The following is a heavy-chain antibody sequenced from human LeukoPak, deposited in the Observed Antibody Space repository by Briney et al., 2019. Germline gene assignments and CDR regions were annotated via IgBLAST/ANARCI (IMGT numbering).Heavy chain of an antibody. Sequence: PGGSLRLSCAASGFMFSTYRMNWVRQAPGKGLEWVSYISGASSTIYYAGSVKGRFTISRDNAKNSLYLQMNTLRDEDTAVYYCARTPAQGRVGPIDFDYWGQGTLVTVSS. CDR3: ARTPAQGRVGPIDFDY. CDR2: ISGASSTI. D-gene: IGHD1-26*01. CDR1: GFMFSTYR. J-gene: IGHJ4*02. V-gene: IGHV3-48*02.